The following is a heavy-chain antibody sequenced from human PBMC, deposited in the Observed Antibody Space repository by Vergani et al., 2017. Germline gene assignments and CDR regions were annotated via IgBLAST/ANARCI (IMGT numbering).Heavy chain of an antibody. Sequence: QLQLQESGPGLVKPSGTLSLICTVSGGSVSSHSYYWGWIRQPPGKGLEWIGTVYYSGSTYYNPSLKGRFSISMDTSKNYFFLTLSSVTAADTAMYYCARRSSSYYFDIWGQGVLITVSS. J-gene: IGHJ5*02. CDR3: ARRSSSYYFDI. V-gene: IGHV4-39*02. D-gene: IGHD3-22*01. CDR2: VYYSGST. CDR1: GGSVSSHSYY.